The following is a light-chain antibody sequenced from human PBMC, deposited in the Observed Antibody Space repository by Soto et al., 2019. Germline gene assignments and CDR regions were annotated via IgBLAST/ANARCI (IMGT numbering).Light chain of an antibody. CDR3: QTWGTGGDVV. Sequence: QSVLTQSPSASASLGASVKLTCTLSSGHSTYAIAWHQQQPEKGPRYLMKLNSDGRHSKGDGIPDRFSGTSSGAERYLTISSLQYEDEADYDCQTWGTGGDVVFGGGTKVTV. CDR1: SGHSTYA. CDR2: LNSDGRH. J-gene: IGLJ2*01. V-gene: IGLV4-69*01.